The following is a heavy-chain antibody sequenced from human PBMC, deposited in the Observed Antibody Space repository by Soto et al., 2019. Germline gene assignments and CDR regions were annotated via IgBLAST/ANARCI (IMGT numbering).Heavy chain of an antibody. V-gene: IGHV3-7*01. D-gene: IGHD3-22*01. CDR2: IKQDGSEK. CDR3: GYDSSGYYPEY. J-gene: IGHJ4*02. Sequence: GGSLRLSCAASGFTFSSYWMSWVRQAPGKGLEWVANIKQDGSEKYYVDSVKGRFTISRDNAKNSLYLQMNSLRAEDTAVYYCGYDSSGYYPEYWGQGTLVTVSS. CDR1: GFTFSSYW.